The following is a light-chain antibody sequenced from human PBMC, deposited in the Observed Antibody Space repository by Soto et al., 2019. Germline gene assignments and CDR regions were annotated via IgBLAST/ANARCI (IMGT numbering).Light chain of an antibody. V-gene: IGLV2-14*03. CDR2: EVS. J-gene: IGLJ3*02. CDR3: SSCLGITALV. CDR1: SSDVGGYNF. Sequence: QSVLTQPASVSGSPGQSITISCTGTSSDVGGYNFVSWYQQRPGKAPKLMIYEVSNRPSGVSNRFSGSKSGNTASLTISGLQVEDEADYYCSSCLGITALVFGGGTKLTVL.